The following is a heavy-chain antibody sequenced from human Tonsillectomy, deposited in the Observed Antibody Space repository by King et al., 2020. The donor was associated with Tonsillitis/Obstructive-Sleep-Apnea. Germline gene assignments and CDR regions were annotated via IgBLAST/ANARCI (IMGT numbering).Heavy chain of an antibody. CDR2: IYYSGST. Sequence: QLQESGPGLVKPSETLSLTCTVSGGSVSSGSYYLSWIRQPPGKGLEWIGYIYYSGSTNYNPSLKTRVTISVDTSKNQFSLKLSSVTAADTAVYYCARDGKISGSYLLWGQGTLVTVSS. D-gene: IGHD1-26*01. V-gene: IGHV4-61*01. CDR1: GGSVSSGSYY. J-gene: IGHJ4*02. CDR3: ARDGKISGSYLL.